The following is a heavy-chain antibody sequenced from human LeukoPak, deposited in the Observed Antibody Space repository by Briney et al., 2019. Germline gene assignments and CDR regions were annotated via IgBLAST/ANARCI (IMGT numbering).Heavy chain of an antibody. V-gene: IGHV5-51*01. CDR1: GYSFTSYW. J-gene: IGHJ5*02. Sequence: GESLKISCKGSGYSFTSYWIGWVRQIPGKGLEWMGIIYPGDSDTRYSPSFQGQVTISADKSISTAYLQWSSLKASDTAMYYCARGAADCSSTSCSARRFDPWGQGTLVTVSS. CDR2: IYPGDSDT. CDR3: ARGAADCSSTSCSARRFDP. D-gene: IGHD2-2*01.